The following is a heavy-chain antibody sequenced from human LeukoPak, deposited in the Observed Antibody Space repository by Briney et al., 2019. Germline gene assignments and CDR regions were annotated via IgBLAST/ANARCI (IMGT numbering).Heavy chain of an antibody. V-gene: IGHV3-53*01. CDR3: AKEGATTSFDY. CDR2: IYSGGRT. D-gene: IGHD1-26*01. J-gene: IGHJ4*02. Sequence: GGTLRLSCAASGFEFNVYGMNWARQAPGKGLEWVSVIYSGGRTYYADSVKGRFTISRDNSKNTVYLQMNSLRAEDTAVYYCAKEGATTSFDYWGPGTLVTVSS. CDR1: GFEFNVYG.